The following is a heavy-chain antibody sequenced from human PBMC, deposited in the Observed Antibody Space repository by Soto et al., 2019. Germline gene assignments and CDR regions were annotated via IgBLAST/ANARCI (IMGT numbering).Heavy chain of an antibody. CDR1: GYSFTSYW. Sequence: GESLKISCKGSGYSFTSYWISWVRQMPGKGLEWMGRIDPSDSYTNYSPSFQGHVTISADKSISTAYLQWSSLKASDTAMYYCARRPHDGYSSSWYKTAFDIWGQGTMVTVSS. J-gene: IGHJ3*02. D-gene: IGHD6-13*01. CDR2: IDPSDSYT. V-gene: IGHV5-10-1*01. CDR3: ARRPHDGYSSSWYKTAFDI.